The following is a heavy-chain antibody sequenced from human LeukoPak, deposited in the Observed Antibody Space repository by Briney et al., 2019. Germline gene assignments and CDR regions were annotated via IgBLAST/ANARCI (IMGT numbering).Heavy chain of an antibody. Sequence: AETLSLTCTVSADSISGYYWRWVRQPPGKGLEWIGFIYYSGSNNYNPSCKRRVTLSVKKSKNQFSLKLSSVTAADTAVYYCAREKFPGYNYGTFDYWGQGTLVTVSS. CDR2: IYYSGSN. V-gene: IGHV4-59*01. CDR1: ADSISGYY. D-gene: IGHD5-18*01. J-gene: IGHJ4*02. CDR3: AREKFPGYNYGTFDY.